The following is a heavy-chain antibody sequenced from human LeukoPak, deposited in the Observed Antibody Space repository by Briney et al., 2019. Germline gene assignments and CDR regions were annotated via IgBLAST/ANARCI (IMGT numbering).Heavy chain of an antibody. D-gene: IGHD3-9*01. CDR1: GGSFSGYY. Sequence: SETLSLTCAVYGGSFSGYYWSWISQPPGKGLEWNGEINHSGSTNYNPSLKSRVTISVDTSKNQFSLKLSSVTAADTAVYYCARHGGGALRYFDWLSDLFDYWGQGTLVTVSS. CDR3: ARHGGGALRYFDWLSDLFDY. J-gene: IGHJ4*02. V-gene: IGHV4-34*01. CDR2: INHSGST.